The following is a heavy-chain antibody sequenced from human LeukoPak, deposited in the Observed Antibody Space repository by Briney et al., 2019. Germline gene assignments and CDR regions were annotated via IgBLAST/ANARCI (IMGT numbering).Heavy chain of an antibody. Sequence: SETLSLTCTVSGGSVSSGSYYWSWIRQPPGKGLEWIGYIYYSGGTNYNPSLKSRVTISVDTSKNQFSLKLSSVTAADTAVYYCATRLTYSSSWYYFDYWGQGTLVTVSS. D-gene: IGHD6-13*01. CDR2: IYYSGGT. CDR3: ATRLTYSSSWYYFDY. CDR1: GGSVSSGSYY. V-gene: IGHV4-61*01. J-gene: IGHJ4*02.